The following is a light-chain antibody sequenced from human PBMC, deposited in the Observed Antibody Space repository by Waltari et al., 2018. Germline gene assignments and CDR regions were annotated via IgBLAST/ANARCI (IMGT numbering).Light chain of an antibody. CDR2: WAS. V-gene: IGKV4-1*01. Sequence: DIVMTQSPDSLAVSLGERAPINCKSNQSVLYSSNNNNYLAWYQQKPRQPPKLLIYWASTRESGVPDRFSGSGSGTDFTLAISSPQAEDVAVYYCQQYYTTPWTFGQGTKVEI. CDR1: QSVLYSSNNNNY. J-gene: IGKJ1*01. CDR3: QQYYTTPWT.